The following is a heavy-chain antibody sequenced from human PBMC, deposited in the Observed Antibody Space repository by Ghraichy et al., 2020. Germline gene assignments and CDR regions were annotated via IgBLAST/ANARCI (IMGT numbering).Heavy chain of an antibody. CDR3: ARASILGATRLFDY. CDR1: GFTFSGYT. J-gene: IGHJ4*02. CDR2: ISSGGSDI. Sequence: GESLNISCAASGFTFSGYTINWVRQAPGEGLEWVSSISSGGSDIYYADSVKGRFTISRDNAKSSLYLQMNSLRAEDTAVYYCARASILGATRLFDYWGQGTLVTVSS. D-gene: IGHD1-26*01. V-gene: IGHV3-21*01.